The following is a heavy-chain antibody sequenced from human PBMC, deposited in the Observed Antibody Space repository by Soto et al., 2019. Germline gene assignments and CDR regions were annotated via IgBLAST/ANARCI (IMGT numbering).Heavy chain of an antibody. CDR1: GFTFSSYA. CDR3: AKSFIAAAGKEGYFDY. V-gene: IGHV3-30-3*02. CDR2: ISYDGSNK. Sequence: VGSLRLSCAASGFTFSSYAMHWVRQAPGKGLEWVAVISYDGSNKYYADSVKGRFTISRDNSKNTLYLQMNSLRAEDTAVYYCAKSFIAAAGKEGYFDYWGQGTLVTVSS. J-gene: IGHJ4*02. D-gene: IGHD6-13*01.